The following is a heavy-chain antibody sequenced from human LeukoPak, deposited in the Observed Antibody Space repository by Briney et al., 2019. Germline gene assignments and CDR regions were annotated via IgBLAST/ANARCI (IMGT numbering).Heavy chain of an antibody. CDR1: GGSFSGYY. V-gene: IGHV4-34*01. J-gene: IGHJ6*02. CDR2: INHSGST. D-gene: IGHD6-13*01. Sequence: SETLSLTCAVYGGSFSGYYWSWIRQPPGKGLEWIGEINHSGSTNYNPSLKSRVTISVDTSKNQFSLKLSSVTAADTAVYYCASSSWYDHYGVDVWGQGTTVTVSS. CDR3: ASSSWYDHYGVDV.